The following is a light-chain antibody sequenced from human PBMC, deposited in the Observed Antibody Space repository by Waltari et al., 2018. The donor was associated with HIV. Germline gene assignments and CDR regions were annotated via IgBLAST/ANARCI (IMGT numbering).Light chain of an antibody. V-gene: IGKV3-20*01. CDR3: QQNAGSPPYS. J-gene: IGKJ2*03. Sequence: EIVLTQSPGILSLSPGERATLSCRASQSVSSSYIAWYQQKPGQAPRLLMYGASSRATGIPDRFSGSGSGTDFTLTISRLEPEDFAVYYCQQNAGSPPYSFGQGTKLESK. CDR1: QSVSSSY. CDR2: GAS.